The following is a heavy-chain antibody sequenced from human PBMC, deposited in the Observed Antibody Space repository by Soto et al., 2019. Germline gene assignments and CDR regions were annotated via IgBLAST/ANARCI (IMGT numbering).Heavy chain of an antibody. V-gene: IGHV1-18*04. Sequence: QVQLVQSGAEVKKPGASVKVSCKTSGYTFTNHGINWVRQAPGQGLEWMGWINHYNANVNYAQKLQGRVTMTTDTSTSTAYMDLRSLTSDDTDVYYCARDRVAGIWGDAFDIWGPGTMVTVSS. CDR1: GYTFTNHG. J-gene: IGHJ3*02. CDR2: INHYNANV. D-gene: IGHD3-16*01. CDR3: ARDRVAGIWGDAFDI.